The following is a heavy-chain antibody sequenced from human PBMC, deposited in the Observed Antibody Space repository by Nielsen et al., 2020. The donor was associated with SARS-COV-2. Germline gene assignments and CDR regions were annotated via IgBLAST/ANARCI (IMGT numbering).Heavy chain of an antibody. V-gene: IGHV1-46*01. CDR3: ARSLQLLSD. D-gene: IGHD5-18*01. Sequence: ASVKVSCKASGYTFTSSYMHWVRQAPGQGLEWLGIINPSGGSTTYAQKFQDRVTMTRDTSTGTVYMELSGLRSEDTAVYYCARSLQLLSDWGQGTLVTVSS. CDR1: GYTFTSSY. J-gene: IGHJ4*02. CDR2: INPSGGST.